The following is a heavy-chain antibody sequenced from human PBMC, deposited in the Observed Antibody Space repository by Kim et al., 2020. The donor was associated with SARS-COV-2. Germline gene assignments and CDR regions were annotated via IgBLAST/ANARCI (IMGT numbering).Heavy chain of an antibody. D-gene: IGHD3-22*01. V-gene: IGHV3-33*05. CDR3: ARGLSYYDSSGYRSYGM. CDR2: ISYDGSNK. Sequence: GGSLRLSCAASGFTFSSYGMHWVRQAPGKGLEWVAVISYDGSNKYYADSVKGRFTISRDNSKNTLYLQMNSLRAEDTAVYYCARGLSYYDSSGYRSYGM. CDR1: GFTFSSYG. J-gene: IGHJ6*01.